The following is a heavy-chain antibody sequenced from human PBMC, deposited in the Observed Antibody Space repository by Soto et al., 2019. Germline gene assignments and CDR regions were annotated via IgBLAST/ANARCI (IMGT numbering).Heavy chain of an antibody. Sequence: PGGSLRLSCVASGFTFTNYWMHWVRQVPGKGLVWVSRIDGVGTGTSYSDSVRRRFTISRENADNTLHLQIDSLRAEDTAVYYCTTVVEYWGQYT. D-gene: IGHD2-15*01. CDR2: IDGVGTGT. CDR3: TTVVEY. CDR1: GFTFTNYW. J-gene: IGHJ1*01. V-gene: IGHV3-74*01.